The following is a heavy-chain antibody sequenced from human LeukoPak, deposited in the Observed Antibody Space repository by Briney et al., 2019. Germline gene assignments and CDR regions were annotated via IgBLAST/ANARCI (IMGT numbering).Heavy chain of an antibody. CDR3: ASSYSSSWPEIDY. J-gene: IGHJ4*02. D-gene: IGHD6-13*01. CDR1: GFTVSINY. V-gene: IGHV3-66*01. CDR2: IYSGGRT. Sequence: PGGSLRLSCAASGFTVSINYMSWVRQAPGKGLEWVSVIYSGGRTDYADSVKGRFTISRDNSKNTLYLQMSSLGAEDTAVYYCASSYSSSWPEIDYWGQGTLVTVSS.